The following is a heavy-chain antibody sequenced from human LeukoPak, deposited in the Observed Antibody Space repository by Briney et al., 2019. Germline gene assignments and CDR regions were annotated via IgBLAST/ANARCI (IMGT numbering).Heavy chain of an antibody. Sequence: GASVKVSCKASGGTFSNYAITWVRQAPGQGLEWMGGIIPIFGTANYAQKFQGRVTITADESTSTAYMELSSLRSEDTAVYYCARAYYGSGRYYYYYMDVWGKGTTVTISS. CDR2: IIPIFGTA. J-gene: IGHJ6*03. CDR3: ARAYYGSGRYYYYYMDV. D-gene: IGHD3-10*01. V-gene: IGHV1-69*01. CDR1: GGTFSNYA.